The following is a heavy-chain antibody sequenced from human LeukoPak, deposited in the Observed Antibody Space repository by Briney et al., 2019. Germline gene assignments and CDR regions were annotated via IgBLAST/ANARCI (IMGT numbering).Heavy chain of an antibody. V-gene: IGHV1-18*01. CDR1: PYSLTSYG. D-gene: IGHD4-23*01. CDR2: ISTYNGHA. Sequence: ASVTVSCKGSPYSLTSYGINWVRQAPGQGLEWMGWISTYNGHALYARKFQDRVNLTTDTSTRATFMELERLRSDDTAVYYCARDANSRITSPADWGQGTLVTVSS. CDR3: ARDANSRITSPAD. J-gene: IGHJ4*02.